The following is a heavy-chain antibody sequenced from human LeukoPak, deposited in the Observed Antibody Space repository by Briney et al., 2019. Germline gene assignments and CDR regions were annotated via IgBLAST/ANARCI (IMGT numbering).Heavy chain of an antibody. Sequence: GGSLRLSCAASGFTFNNNWMNWVRQAPGKGLEWVASMKQDGSEKYYVDSVKGRFTISRDNAKNSLYLEMSSLRVEDTAVYYCARGRDCSSTSCWGLFDYWGQGTLVTVSS. CDR2: MKQDGSEK. V-gene: IGHV3-7*01. J-gene: IGHJ4*02. CDR1: GFTFNNNW. CDR3: ARGRDCSSTSCWGLFDY. D-gene: IGHD2-2*01.